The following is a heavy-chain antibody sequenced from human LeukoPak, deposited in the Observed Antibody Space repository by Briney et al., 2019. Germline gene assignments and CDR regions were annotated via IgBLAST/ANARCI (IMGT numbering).Heavy chain of an antibody. D-gene: IGHD2-2*01. V-gene: IGHV3-7*01. CDR3: ASFHCSSTSCYRYYYYYMDV. Sequence: GGSLRLSCAASGFTFSSYWMSWFRQAPGKGLEWVANIKQDGSEKYYVDSVKGRFTISRDNAKNSLYLQMNSLRAEDTAVYYCASFHCSSTSCYRYYYYYMDVWGKGTTVTVSS. J-gene: IGHJ6*03. CDR2: IKQDGSEK. CDR1: GFTFSSYW.